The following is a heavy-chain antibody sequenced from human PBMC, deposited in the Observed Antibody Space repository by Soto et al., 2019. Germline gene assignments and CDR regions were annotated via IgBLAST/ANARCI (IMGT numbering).Heavy chain of an antibody. CDR1: GYTFTSYA. V-gene: IGHV1-3*01. J-gene: IGHJ4*02. D-gene: IGHD3-10*01. CDR3: ARDFGRITMVRGVTGGYDY. Sequence: QVQLVQSGAEVKKPGASVKVSCKASGYTFTSYAMHWVRQAPGQRLEWMGWINAGNGNTKYSQKFQGRVTITRDTSASTAYKELSSLRSEDTAVYYCARDFGRITMVRGVTGGYDYWGQGTLVTVSS. CDR2: INAGNGNT.